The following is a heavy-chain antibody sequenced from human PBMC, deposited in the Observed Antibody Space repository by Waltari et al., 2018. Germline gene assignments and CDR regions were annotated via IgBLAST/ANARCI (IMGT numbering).Heavy chain of an antibody. CDR2: INAGNGNT. V-gene: IGHV1-3*01. J-gene: IGHJ6*02. CDR1: GYTFTSYA. D-gene: IGHD2-15*01. CDR3: AREGLYCSGGSCYSSSGLDV. Sequence: QVQLVQSGAEVKKPGASVKVSCKASGYTFTSYAMHWVRQAPGQRLEWMGWINAGNGNTKYSQKFQVRVTITRDTSASTAYMELSSLRSEDTAVYYCAREGLYCSGGSCYSSSGLDVWGQGTTVTVSS.